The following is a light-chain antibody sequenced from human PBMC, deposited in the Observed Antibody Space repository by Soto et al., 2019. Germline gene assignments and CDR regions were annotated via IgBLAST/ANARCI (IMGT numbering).Light chain of an antibody. CDR1: QSFSSQ. CDR2: DVS. CDR3: QQRYYWPWT. J-gene: IGKJ1*01. Sequence: EVVLTQSPATLSLSPGERASLSCRASQSFSSQLAWYQQKPGQTPRLLIYDVSNRATGISARFSGSGSGTDFTLTIGSLEPEDFEVYFCQQRYYWPWTVGQGTKVDI. V-gene: IGKV3-11*01.